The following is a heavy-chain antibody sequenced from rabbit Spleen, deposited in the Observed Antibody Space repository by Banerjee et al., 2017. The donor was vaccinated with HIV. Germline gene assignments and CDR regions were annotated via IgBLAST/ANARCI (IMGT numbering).Heavy chain of an antibody. CDR2: IYAGSSGST. Sequence: QEQVVESGGGLVQPEGSLTLTCTASGFAFNSVYDMCWVRQAPGKGLEWIACIYAGSSGSTYYASWAKGRFTISKTSSTTVTLQMTSLTAADTATYFCARDAGTSFSTYRMDLWGPGTLVTVS. V-gene: IGHV1S45*01. D-gene: IGHD8-1*01. CDR1: GFAFNSVYD. J-gene: IGHJ6*01. CDR3: ARDAGTSFSTYRMDL.